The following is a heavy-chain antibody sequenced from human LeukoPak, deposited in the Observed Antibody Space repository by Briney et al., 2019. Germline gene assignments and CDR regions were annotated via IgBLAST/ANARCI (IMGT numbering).Heavy chain of an antibody. J-gene: IGHJ5*02. V-gene: IGHV4-61*02. Sequence: SQTLSLTCTVSGGSISSGSYYWSWIRQPAGKGLEWIGRIYTSGSTNYNPSLKSRVTISVDTSKNQFSLKLSSVTAADTAVYYCARDGRPGYSNEQGFDPWGQGTLVTVSS. D-gene: IGHD4-11*01. CDR2: IYTSGST. CDR1: GGSISSGSYY. CDR3: ARDGRPGYSNEQGFDP.